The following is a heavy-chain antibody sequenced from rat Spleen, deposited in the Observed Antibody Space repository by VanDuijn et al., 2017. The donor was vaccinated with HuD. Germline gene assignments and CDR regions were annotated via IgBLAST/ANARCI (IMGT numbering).Heavy chain of an antibody. V-gene: IGHV5-31*01. CDR1: GLSLSSNS. J-gene: IGHJ3*01. CDR2: ITNTGGST. CDR3: TTLMMIMGWFAY. D-gene: IGHD1-12*03. Sequence: VQLKESGPTLVQPSQTLSLTCSVSGLSLSSNSVSWIRQAPGKGLEWVASITNTGGSTFYPDSVKGRFTISRDNAKSSLYLQMDSLRSEDTATYYCTTLMMIMGWFAYWGQGTLVTVSS.